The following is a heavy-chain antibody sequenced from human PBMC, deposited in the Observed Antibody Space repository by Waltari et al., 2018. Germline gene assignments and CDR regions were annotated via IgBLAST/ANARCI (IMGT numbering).Heavy chain of an antibody. CDR3: ARDRGLQRLVDGVSAFDI. Sequence: QVQLVQSGAEVKKPGASVKVSCKASGYTFTSYGISWVRQAPGQGLEWMGWISAYNGNTNYAQKLQGRVTMTPDTSTSTAYMELRSLRSDDTAVYYCARDRGLQRLVDGVSAFDIWGQGTMVTVSS. D-gene: IGHD6-13*01. CDR2: ISAYNGNT. J-gene: IGHJ3*02. V-gene: IGHV1-18*01. CDR1: GYTFTSYG.